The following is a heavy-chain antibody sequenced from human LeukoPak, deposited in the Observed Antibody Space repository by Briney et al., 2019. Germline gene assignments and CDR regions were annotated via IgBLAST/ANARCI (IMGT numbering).Heavy chain of an antibody. D-gene: IGHD5-18*01. Sequence: SETLPLTCTVSGGSISSYYWSWIRQPPGKGLEWIGYIYYSGSTNYNPSLKSRVTISVDTSKNQFSLKLSSVTAADTAVYYCAGGPDTPMVTRFDFWGQGTLVTVSS. CDR1: GGSISSYY. J-gene: IGHJ4*02. CDR2: IYYSGST. V-gene: IGHV4-59*08. CDR3: AGGPDTPMVTRFDF.